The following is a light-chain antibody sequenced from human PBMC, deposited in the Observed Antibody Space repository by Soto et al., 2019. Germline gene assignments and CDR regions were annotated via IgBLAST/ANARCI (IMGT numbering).Light chain of an antibody. CDR2: AAS. CDR3: QQYNSYST. CDR1: QSISSW. Sequence: DIQMTQSPSTLSASVGDRVTITCRASQSISSWLAWYQQKPGKAPKLLIYAASTLEIGVPSRFSRSGSGTDFTLTISSLQPDDFATYFCQQYNSYSTFGQGTKLEIK. J-gene: IGKJ2*01. V-gene: IGKV1-5*01.